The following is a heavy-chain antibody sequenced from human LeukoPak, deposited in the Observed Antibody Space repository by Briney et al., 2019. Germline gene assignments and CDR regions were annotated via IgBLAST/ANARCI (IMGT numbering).Heavy chain of an antibody. CDR2: ISSSSSYI. Sequence: GGSLRLSCAASGFTFSSYSMNWVRQAPGKGLEWVSSISSSSSYIYYADSVKGRLTISRGNAKNSLYLQMNSLRAEDTAVYYCARDSTWVRSFDYWGQGTLVTVSS. D-gene: IGHD3-3*02. CDR3: ARDSTWVRSFDY. J-gene: IGHJ4*02. V-gene: IGHV3-21*01. CDR1: GFTFSSYS.